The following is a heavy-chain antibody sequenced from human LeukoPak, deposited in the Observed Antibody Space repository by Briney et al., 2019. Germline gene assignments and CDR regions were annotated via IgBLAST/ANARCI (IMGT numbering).Heavy chain of an antibody. D-gene: IGHD4-17*01. V-gene: IGHV1-46*03. J-gene: IGHJ5*02. CDR3: AMDYGDYGPPPGFDP. Sequence: ASVKVSCKASGYTFTSYYMHWVRQAPGQGLEWMGIINPSGGSTSYAQKFQGRVTMTRDTSTSTVYMELSSLRAEDTAVYYCAMDYGDYGPPPGFDPWGQGTLVTVSS. CDR1: GYTFTSYY. CDR2: INPSGGST.